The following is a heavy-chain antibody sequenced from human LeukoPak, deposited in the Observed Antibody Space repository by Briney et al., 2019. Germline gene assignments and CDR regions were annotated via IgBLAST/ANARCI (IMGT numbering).Heavy chain of an antibody. CDR2: ISSSGSTI. D-gene: IGHD2-2*01. V-gene: IGHV3-48*03. J-gene: IGHJ4*02. CDR1: GFTFSRYE. CDR3: AREYCSSTSCYPMDY. Sequence: GRSLRLSCAASGFTFSRYEMNWGRPAPRKGVGWGSYISSSGSTIYYADSVKGRFTISRDNAQISLYLQMNSLRAEDTAVYYCAREYCSSTSCYPMDYWGQGTLVTVSS.